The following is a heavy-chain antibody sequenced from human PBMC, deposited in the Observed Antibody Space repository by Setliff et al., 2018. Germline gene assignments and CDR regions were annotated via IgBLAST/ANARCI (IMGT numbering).Heavy chain of an antibody. CDR1: GYTLTGYY. Sequence: ASVKVSCKVSGYTLTGYYMHWVRQAPGQGLEWMGRINPNSGGTNYAQKFQGRVTMTRDTSISTAYMELSRLRSDDTAVYYCARTTIATRWSDYWGQGTLVTVSS. CDR3: ARTTIATRWSDY. V-gene: IGHV1-2*06. J-gene: IGHJ4*02. D-gene: IGHD6-6*01. CDR2: INPNSGGT.